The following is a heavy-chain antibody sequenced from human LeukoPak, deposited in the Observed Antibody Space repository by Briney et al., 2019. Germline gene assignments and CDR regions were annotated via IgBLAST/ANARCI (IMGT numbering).Heavy chain of an antibody. CDR3: NTHHFDY. CDR1: GFTFSTYG. Sequence: GGSLRLSCAASGFTFSTYGMHRVRQAPGKGLEWVAVISYDGSNKYYADSVKGRFTISRDNSKNTLYLQMNSLRAEDTAVYYCNTHHFDYWGQGTLVTASS. J-gene: IGHJ4*02. CDR2: ISYDGSNK. V-gene: IGHV3-30*03.